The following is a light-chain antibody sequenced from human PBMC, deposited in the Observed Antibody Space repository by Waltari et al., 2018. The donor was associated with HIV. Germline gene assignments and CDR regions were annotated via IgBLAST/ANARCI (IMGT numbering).Light chain of an antibody. V-gene: IGKV3-11*01. J-gene: IGKJ5*01. CDR1: QSVATY. Sequence: EIMLTHSPPTLCTFPGKRATLSCRASQSVATYLAWFQQEPGQAPRLLIYDASNRATGVPARFGGSGSGTDFTLTISRLEPEDFGVYYCQQRSFPVTFGQGTRLEI. CDR2: DAS. CDR3: QQRSFPVT.